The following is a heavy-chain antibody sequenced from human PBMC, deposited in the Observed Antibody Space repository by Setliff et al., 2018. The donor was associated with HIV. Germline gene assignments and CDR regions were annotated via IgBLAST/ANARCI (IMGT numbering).Heavy chain of an antibody. Sequence: SETLSLTCIVSGGSIVSYYWSWIRQPAGKGLEWIGRIYTSGSTNYNPSLKSRVTMSVDTSKNQISLKLTSVTAADTAVYYCARDLGTGVVDANNNWFDPWGQGTLVTVSS. CDR3: ARDLGTGVVDANNNWFDP. CDR2: IYTSGST. D-gene: IGHD2-15*01. CDR1: GGSIVSYY. V-gene: IGHV4-4*07. J-gene: IGHJ5*02.